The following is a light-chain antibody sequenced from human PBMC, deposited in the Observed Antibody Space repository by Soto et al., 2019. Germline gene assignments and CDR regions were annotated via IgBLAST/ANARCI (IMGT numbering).Light chain of an antibody. CDR3: CSYAGSYSVYV. CDR2: DVT. Sequence: QSALTQPRSVSGSPGQSVTISCTGTSSDVAAYDYVTWYQQHPGKAPKLMIYDVTKRPSGVPDRFSGSRSGNTASLTISGLQAEDEADYYCCSYAGSYSVYVFGSGTKLTVL. V-gene: IGLV2-11*01. J-gene: IGLJ1*01. CDR1: SSDVAAYDY.